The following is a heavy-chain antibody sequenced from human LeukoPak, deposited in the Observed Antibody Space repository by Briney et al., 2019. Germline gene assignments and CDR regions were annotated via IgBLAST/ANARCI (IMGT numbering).Heavy chain of an antibody. J-gene: IGHJ4*02. CDR2: INPNRGST. CDR1: GYTFTSYY. V-gene: IGHV1-46*01. CDR3: ARDRDCSGGSCYMIDY. D-gene: IGHD2-15*01. Sequence: GASVKVSCKASGYTFTSYYMYWVRQAPGQGLEWMGIINPNRGSTSYAQKFQGRVTMTRDTSISTAYMELSRLRSDDTAVYYCARDRDCSGGSCYMIDYWGQGTLVTVSS.